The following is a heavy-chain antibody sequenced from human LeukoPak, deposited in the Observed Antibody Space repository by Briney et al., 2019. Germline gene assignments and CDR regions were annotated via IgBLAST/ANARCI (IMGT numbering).Heavy chain of an antibody. CDR3: ARTRDCWSGFFDY. D-gene: IGHD3-3*01. J-gene: IGHJ4*02. V-gene: IGHV4-30-2*01. CDR1: GGSITCDTYY. Sequence: SELLSLTCDVSGGSITCDTYYWSWIRQPPGKGLEWIGYILHSGCTYNNPSLKSRVTISVDTSKSQFTLKLSSVTAADAAVYYCARTRDCWSGFFDYWGQGTLVTVSS. CDR2: ILHSGCT.